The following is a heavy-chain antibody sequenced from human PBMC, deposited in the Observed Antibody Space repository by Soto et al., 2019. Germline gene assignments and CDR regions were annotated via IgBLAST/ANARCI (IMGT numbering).Heavy chain of an antibody. CDR1: GFTFSNAW. J-gene: IGHJ4*02. CDR2: IKSKTDGGTT. V-gene: IGHV3-15*01. Sequence: EVQLVESGGGLVKPGGSLRLSCAASGFTFSNAWMSWVRQAPGKGLEWVGRIKSKTDGGTTDYAAPVKGRFTISRDDSKNTLYLQMNSPKTEDTAVYYCTTVYDYIWGSYRYTAPRDDYWGQGTLVTVSS. D-gene: IGHD3-16*02. CDR3: TTVYDYIWGSYRYTAPRDDY.